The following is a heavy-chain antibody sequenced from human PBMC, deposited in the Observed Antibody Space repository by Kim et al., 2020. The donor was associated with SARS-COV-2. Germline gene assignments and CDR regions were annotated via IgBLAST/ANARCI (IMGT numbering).Heavy chain of an antibody. D-gene: IGHD3-10*01. Sequence: SETLSLTCAVYGGSFSGYYWSWIRQPPGKGLEWIGEINHSGSTNYNPSLKSRVTISVDTSKNQVSLKLSSVTAADTAVYYCAGGGWFGKLSYGMDVWGQGTTVTVSS. CDR1: GGSFSGYY. CDR3: AGGGWFGKLSYGMDV. V-gene: IGHV4-34*01. CDR2: INHSGST. J-gene: IGHJ6*02.